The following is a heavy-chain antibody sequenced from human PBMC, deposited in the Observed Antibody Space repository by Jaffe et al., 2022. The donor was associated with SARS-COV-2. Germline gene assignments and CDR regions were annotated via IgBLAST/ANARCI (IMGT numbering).Heavy chain of an antibody. CDR2: IYWDDDK. Sequence: QITLKESGPTLVKPTQTLTLTCTFSGFSLSTSGVGVGWIRQPPGKALEWLALIYWDDDKRYSPSLKSRLTITKDTSKNQVVLTMTNMDPVDTATYYCAHSVLGIAARPGGGWFDPWGQGTLVTVSS. V-gene: IGHV2-5*02. CDR1: GFSLSTSGVG. D-gene: IGHD6-6*01. J-gene: IGHJ5*02. CDR3: AHSVLGIAARPGGGWFDP.